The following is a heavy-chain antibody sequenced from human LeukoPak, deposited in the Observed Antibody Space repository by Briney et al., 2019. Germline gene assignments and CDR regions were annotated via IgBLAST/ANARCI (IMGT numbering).Heavy chain of an antibody. CDR2: INQRRSL. D-gene: IGHD6-19*01. CDR3: ARHGWHSWYFDL. Sequence: SETLSLTCAVYGGSLSGYAWSWIRQPPEKGLEWIGEINQRRSLKYNPSLESRVTISVDTSKNQFSLKLSSVTAADTAVFYCARHGWHSWYFDLWGRGTLVTVSS. V-gene: IGHV4-34*01. CDR1: GGSLSGYA. J-gene: IGHJ2*01.